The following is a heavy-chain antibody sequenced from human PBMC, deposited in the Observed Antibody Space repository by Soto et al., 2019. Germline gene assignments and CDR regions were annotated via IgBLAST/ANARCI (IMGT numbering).Heavy chain of an antibody. CDR1: GGSISNHY. D-gene: IGHD2-15*01. CDR2: IYHSGTT. CDR3: ARDWVGRGMDA. Sequence: SETLSLTCTVSGGSISNHYWSWIRQSPGKGLEWIANIYHSGTTNYNLSLKGRVTISIDTSKNQFSLKLSSVTAADTAVYYCARDWVGRGMDAWGQGTTVTVSS. V-gene: IGHV4-59*11. J-gene: IGHJ6*02.